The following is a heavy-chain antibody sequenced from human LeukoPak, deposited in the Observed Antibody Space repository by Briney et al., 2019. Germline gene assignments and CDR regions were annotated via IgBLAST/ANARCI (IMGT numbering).Heavy chain of an antibody. CDR1: GYTFTRYY. CDR3: ARGGDSSGYYQKAFDI. V-gene: IGHV1-46*01. D-gene: IGHD3-22*01. J-gene: IGHJ3*02. Sequence: ASVKVSCKASGYTFTRYYMHWVRQAPGQGLEWMGIINPDGGSTSYTQKFQGRVTITRDTSTSTVYIELSSLRSEDTAVYYCARGGDSSGYYQKAFDIWGQGTMVTVSS. CDR2: INPDGGST.